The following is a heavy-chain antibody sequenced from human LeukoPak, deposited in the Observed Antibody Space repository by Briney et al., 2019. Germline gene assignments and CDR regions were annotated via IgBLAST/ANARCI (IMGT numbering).Heavy chain of an antibody. Sequence: ASVKVSCKASGYTFTNYYIHWLRQAPGQGLEWMGWISAYNGNTKYTQKFQGRVTMTRDTSTNTAYMELRSLRSDDTAVYYCAGSLGYCTSNVCYLKYWGQGTLVTVSS. D-gene: IGHD2-8*01. CDR3: AGSLGYCTSNVCYLKY. V-gene: IGHV1-18*04. CDR2: ISAYNGNT. CDR1: GYTFTNYY. J-gene: IGHJ4*02.